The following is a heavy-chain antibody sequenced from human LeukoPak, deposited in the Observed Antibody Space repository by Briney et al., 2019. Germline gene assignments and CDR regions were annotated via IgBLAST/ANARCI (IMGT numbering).Heavy chain of an antibody. CDR3: ARIWAGYYDSRGAFDI. D-gene: IGHD3-22*01. V-gene: IGHV4-61*02. CDR1: GGSISSGSYY. CDR2: IYTSGST. Sequence: SQTLSLTCTVSGGSISSGSYYWGWIRQPAGKGLEWIGRIYTSGSTNYNPSLKSRVTISVDTSKNQFSLKLSSVTAADTAVYYCARIWAGYYDSRGAFDIWGQGTMVTVSS. J-gene: IGHJ3*02.